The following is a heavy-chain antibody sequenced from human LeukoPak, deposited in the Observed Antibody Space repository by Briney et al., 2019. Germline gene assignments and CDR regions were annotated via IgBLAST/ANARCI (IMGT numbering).Heavy chain of an antibody. CDR3: ARWSRVVPARAYYFDY. D-gene: IGHD2-2*01. V-gene: IGHV4-39*01. Sequence: SETLSLTCTVSGGSISSSSYYWGWIRQPPGKGLEWIGSIYYSGSTYYNASLKSRVTISVDTSKNQFSLKLSSVTAADTAVYYCARWSRVVPARAYYFDYWGQGTLVTVSS. J-gene: IGHJ4*02. CDR1: GGSISSSSYY. CDR2: IYYSGST.